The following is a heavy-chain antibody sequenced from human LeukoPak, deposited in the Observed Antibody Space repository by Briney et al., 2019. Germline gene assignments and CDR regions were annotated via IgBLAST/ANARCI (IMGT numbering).Heavy chain of an antibody. Sequence: GESLKISCKGSGYSFTSYWISWVRQMPGKGLEWMGRIEPIDSYTNYSPSFQGHVTISADKSISTAFLQWSSLNASDPAMYSCARETDQLGYCSSTSCYLYWFDPWGQGTLVTVSS. CDR2: IEPIDSYT. J-gene: IGHJ5*02. V-gene: IGHV5-10-1*01. CDR3: ARETDQLGYCSSTSCYLYWFDP. CDR1: GYSFTSYW. D-gene: IGHD2-2*01.